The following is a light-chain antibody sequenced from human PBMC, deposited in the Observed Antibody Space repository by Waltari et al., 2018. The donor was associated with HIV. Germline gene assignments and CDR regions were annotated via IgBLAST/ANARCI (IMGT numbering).Light chain of an antibody. CDR2: GAS. V-gene: IGKV3-15*01. Sequence: EIVMTQSPATLSVSPGERATLPCRASQSVRSNLAWYQQKPGQAPRLLIYGASTRATGIPARFSGSGSGTEFTLTISSLQSEDFAVYYCQQYDNWPPYTFGQGTKLEIK. CDR3: QQYDNWPPYT. J-gene: IGKJ2*01. CDR1: QSVRSN.